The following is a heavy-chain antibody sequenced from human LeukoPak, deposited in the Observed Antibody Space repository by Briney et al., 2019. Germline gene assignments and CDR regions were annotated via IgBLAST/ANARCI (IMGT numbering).Heavy chain of an antibody. Sequence: ASVKVSCKASGYTFTNYYVHWVPQAPGQGLEWMGVINPSGGSTNYAQKFQGRVTMTRDTSTSTVYMELSSLRSEDTAVYYCARDSTVTTFRGCVDPWGQGTLVTVSS. D-gene: IGHD4-17*01. CDR3: ARDSTVTTFRGCVDP. J-gene: IGHJ5*02. V-gene: IGHV1-46*01. CDR2: INPSGGST. CDR1: GYTFTNYY.